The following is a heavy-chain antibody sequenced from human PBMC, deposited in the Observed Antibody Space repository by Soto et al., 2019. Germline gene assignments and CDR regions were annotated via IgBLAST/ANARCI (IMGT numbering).Heavy chain of an antibody. CDR2: IIPILGIA. CDR3: ARCGGDCWSLFDY. J-gene: IGHJ4*02. D-gene: IGHD2-21*02. Sequence: QVQLVQSGAEVKKPGSSVKVSCKASGGTFSSYTISWVRQSPGQGLEWMGRIIPILGIANYAQKFQGRVTITADKSTSTAYRELSSLRSEDTAVYYCARCGGDCWSLFDYWGQGTLVTVSS. V-gene: IGHV1-69*02. CDR1: GGTFSSYT.